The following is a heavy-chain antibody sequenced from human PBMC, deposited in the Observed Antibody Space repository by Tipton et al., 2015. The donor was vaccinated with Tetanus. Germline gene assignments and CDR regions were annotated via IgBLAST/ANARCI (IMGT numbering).Heavy chain of an antibody. J-gene: IGHJ4*02. CDR2: INHSGST. D-gene: IGHD3-22*01. Sequence: TLSLTCTVSGGSISSSSYYWGWIRQPPGKGLEWIGEINHSGSTNYNPSLKSRVTISVDTSKNQFSLKLSSVTAADTAVYYCARGGDSRPNHFDYWGQGTLVTVSS. CDR1: GGSISSSSYY. CDR3: ARGGDSRPNHFDY. V-gene: IGHV4-39*07.